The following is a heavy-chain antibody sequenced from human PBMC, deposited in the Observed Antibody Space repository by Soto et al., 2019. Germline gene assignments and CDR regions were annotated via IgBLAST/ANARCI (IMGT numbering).Heavy chain of an antibody. CDR2: IYYSGST. V-gene: IGHV4-31*03. CDR3: AGVRGVSWFDP. D-gene: IGHD3-10*01. Sequence: QVQLQESGPGLVKPSQTLSLTCTVSGGSISSGGYYWSWIRQHPGKGLEWIGYIYYSGSTYYNPSLKXRXTXSXXTSKTQFSRKLSSVTAADTAVYYCAGVRGVSWFDPWGQGTLVTVSS. J-gene: IGHJ5*02. CDR1: GGSISSGGYY.